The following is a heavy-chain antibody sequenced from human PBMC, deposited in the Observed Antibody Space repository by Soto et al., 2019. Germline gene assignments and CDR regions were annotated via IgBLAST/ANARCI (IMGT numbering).Heavy chain of an antibody. Sequence: PSETLSLTCGVSGGSISSINWWSWVRQAPGKGLEWLGEIYQSGTTNYNPSLKSRVTMSIDKSKNQFFLNVTSVTCADTAVYYFARTARTYPTQPFDPEDQGPLVLVSS. D-gene: IGHD3-16*02. V-gene: IGHV4-4*02. CDR1: GGSISSINW. CDR3: ARTARTYPTQPFDP. CDR2: IYQSGTT. J-gene: IGHJ5*02.